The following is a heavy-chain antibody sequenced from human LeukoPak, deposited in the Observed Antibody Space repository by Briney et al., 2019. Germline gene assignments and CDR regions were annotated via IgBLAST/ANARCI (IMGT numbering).Heavy chain of an antibody. D-gene: IGHD6-13*01. CDR3: ARDSSSSWYNWLDP. J-gene: IGHJ5*02. CDR2: IYYSGST. V-gene: IGHV4-39*07. Sequence: PSETLSLTCTVSGGSISSYYWGWIRQPPGKGLEWIGSIYYSGSTYYNPSLKSRVTISVDTSKNQFSLKLSSVTAADTAVYYCARDSSSSWYNWLDPWGQGTLVTVSS. CDR1: GGSISSYY.